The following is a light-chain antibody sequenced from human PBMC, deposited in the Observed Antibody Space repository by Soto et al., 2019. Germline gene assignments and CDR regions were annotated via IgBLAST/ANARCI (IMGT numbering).Light chain of an antibody. CDR3: QQYGSSPFT. CDR2: GAS. V-gene: IGKV3-20*01. CDR1: QSVSSSY. J-gene: IGKJ3*01. Sequence: ESVLTQSPGTLSMSPGERATLSCRASQSVSSSYSAWYQQKPGQAPRLLIYGASRRATGIPDRFSGSGSGTDFTLTIRILEPEDFAVYYCQQYGSSPFTFGPGTKVDIK.